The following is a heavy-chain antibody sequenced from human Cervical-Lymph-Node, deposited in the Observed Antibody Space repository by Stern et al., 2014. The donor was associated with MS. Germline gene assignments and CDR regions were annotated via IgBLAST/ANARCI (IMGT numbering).Heavy chain of an antibody. CDR2: ISSSSSTI. CDR1: GFTFSSYS. D-gene: IGHD3-10*01. J-gene: IGHJ6*02. Sequence: EVQLEESGGGLVQPGGSLRLSCAASGFTFSSYSMNWVRQAPGKGLEWVSYISSSSSTIYYADSVKGRFTISRDNAKNSLYLQMNSLRDEDTAVYYCARAEGLLWFGELLDYYGMDVWGQGTTVTVSS. CDR3: ARAEGLLWFGELLDYYGMDV. V-gene: IGHV3-48*02.